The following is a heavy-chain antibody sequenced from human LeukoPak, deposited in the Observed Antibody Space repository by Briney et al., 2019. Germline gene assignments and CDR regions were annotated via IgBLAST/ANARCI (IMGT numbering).Heavy chain of an antibody. CDR1: GFTVSDNY. Sequence: GGSLRLSCAASGFTVSDNYMSWVRQAPGKGLEWVSVLYIDGNTYYADSVKGRFTISRDNSKNTLYLQMNSLRAEDTAVYYCAKEFGYCSGGSCYRGRYFDYWGQGTLVTVSS. V-gene: IGHV3-53*01. CDR3: AKEFGYCSGGSCYRGRYFDY. CDR2: LYIDGNT. J-gene: IGHJ4*02. D-gene: IGHD2-15*01.